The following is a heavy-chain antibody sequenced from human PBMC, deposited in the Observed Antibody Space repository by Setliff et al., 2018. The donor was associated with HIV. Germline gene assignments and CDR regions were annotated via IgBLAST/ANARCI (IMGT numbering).Heavy chain of an antibody. D-gene: IGHD2-2*01. CDR3: TKERLGGFRVVVPASAFDI. J-gene: IGHJ3*02. V-gene: IGHV5-51*01. CDR1: GYTFTSNW. CDR2: IYPGDSDT. Sequence: PGESLKISCKASGYTFTSNWIGWVRQVPGKGLEWMGIIYPGDSDTRYSPSFQGQVTISADKSISTAYLQMNNLRAEDTAVYYCTKERLGGFRVVVPASAFDIWGQGTMVTVSS.